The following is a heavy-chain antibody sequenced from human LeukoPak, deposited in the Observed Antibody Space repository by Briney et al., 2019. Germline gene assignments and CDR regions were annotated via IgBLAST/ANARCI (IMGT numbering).Heavy chain of an antibody. Sequence: SVKVSCKASGGTFSSYAISWVRQAPGQGLEWMGGIIPIFGTANYAQKFQGRVTITADESTSTAYMELSSLRSEDTAVYYCARGWFGELFPFDYWGQGTLVTVSS. CDR2: IIPIFGTA. D-gene: IGHD3-10*01. J-gene: IGHJ4*02. V-gene: IGHV1-69*13. CDR3: ARGWFGELFPFDY. CDR1: GGTFSSYA.